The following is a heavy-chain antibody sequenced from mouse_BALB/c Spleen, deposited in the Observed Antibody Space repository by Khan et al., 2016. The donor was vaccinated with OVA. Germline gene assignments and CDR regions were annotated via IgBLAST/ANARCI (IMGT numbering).Heavy chain of an antibody. Sequence: QVQLKQSGAELVKPGASVKMSCKASGYTFTSYWMHWIKQRPGQGLEWIGYINTTSGYTYYNQKFKDKATLTADKSSSTAYMQLSSLTSDDSSVYCCARDRIDYWGQGTTLTVSS. CDR2: INTTSGYT. J-gene: IGHJ2*01. CDR3: ARDRIDY. CDR1: GYTFTSYW. V-gene: IGHV1-7*01.